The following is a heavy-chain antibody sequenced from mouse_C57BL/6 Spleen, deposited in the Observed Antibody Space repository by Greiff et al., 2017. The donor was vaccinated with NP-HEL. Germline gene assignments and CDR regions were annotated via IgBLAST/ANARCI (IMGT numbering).Heavy chain of an antibody. CDR3: ARGYYGSSPAWFAY. D-gene: IGHD1-1*01. CDR2: IYPRSGNT. V-gene: IGHV1-81*01. Sequence: QVQLKQSGAELARPGASVKLSCKASGYTFTSYGISWVKQRPGQGLEWIGEIYPRSGNTYYNEKFKGKATLTADKSSSTAYMELRSLTSEDSAVYFCARGYYGSSPAWFAYWGQGTLVTVSA. CDR1: GYTFTSYG. J-gene: IGHJ3*01.